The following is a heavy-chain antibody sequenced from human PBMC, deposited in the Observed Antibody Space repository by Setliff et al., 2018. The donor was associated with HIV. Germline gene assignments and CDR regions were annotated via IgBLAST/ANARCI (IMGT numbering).Heavy chain of an antibody. D-gene: IGHD3-10*01. CDR2: VYHRGTT. CDR3: ATCADRESNRFEP. V-gene: IGHV4-59*04. Sequence: PSETLSLTCTVSGAFISDDYWSWIRQPPGKGLEWIGIVYHRGTTYYGPSLRSRVTMSVYTSQNQFSLKLSSVTAADTAVYYCATCADRESNRFEPWGQGILVTVSS. CDR1: GAFISDDY. J-gene: IGHJ5*02.